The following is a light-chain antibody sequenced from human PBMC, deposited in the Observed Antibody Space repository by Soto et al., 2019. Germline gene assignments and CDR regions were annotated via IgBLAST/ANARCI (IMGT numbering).Light chain of an antibody. J-gene: IGLJ1*01. V-gene: IGLV2-14*03. CDR2: DVS. CDR3: ISYTSSSPYV. CDR1: SSDVGGYNY. Sequence: QSALTQPASVSGSPGQSITISCTGTSSDVGGYNYVSWYQHHPGKAPKLIIFDVSNRPSGISNRFSGSKSGNTASLTISGLQAEDEADYYCISYTSSSPYVFGTGPKVTVL.